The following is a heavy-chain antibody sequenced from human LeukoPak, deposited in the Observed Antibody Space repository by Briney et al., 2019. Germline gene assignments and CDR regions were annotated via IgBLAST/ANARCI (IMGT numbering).Heavy chain of an antibody. J-gene: IGHJ6*02. CDR2: ISSSSSYI. CDR3: ARAGPRVRGVSRLYYYYGMDV. D-gene: IGHD3-10*01. Sequence: GGSLRLSCAASGFTFSSYSMNWVRQAPGRGLEWVSSISSSSSYIYYADSVKGRFTISRDNAKNSLYLQMNSLRAEDTAVYYCARAGPRVRGVSRLYYYYGMDVWGQGTTVTVSS. V-gene: IGHV3-21*01. CDR1: GFTFSSYS.